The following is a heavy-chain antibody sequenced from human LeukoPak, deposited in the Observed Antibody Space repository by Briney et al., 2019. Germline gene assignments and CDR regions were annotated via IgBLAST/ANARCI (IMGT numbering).Heavy chain of an antibody. J-gene: IGHJ4*02. Sequence: SETLSLTCSVSGGSIGDWYWSWIRQPPGKGLEWISYVYYTGKTNYSPSLQSRVTISVDTSMNQFSLKLSSVTAADTAVYYCARQTRQLADFAYWGQGPLVTVSS. CDR2: VYYTGKT. V-gene: IGHV4-59*08. D-gene: IGHD6-13*01. CDR1: GGSIGDWY. CDR3: ARQTRQLADFAY.